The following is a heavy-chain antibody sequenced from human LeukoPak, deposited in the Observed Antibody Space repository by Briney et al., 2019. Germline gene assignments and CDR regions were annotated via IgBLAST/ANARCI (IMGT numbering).Heavy chain of an antibody. J-gene: IGHJ4*02. V-gene: IGHV4-59*01. D-gene: IGHD3-10*01. Sequence: SETLSLTCTVSGGSISSDYWSWIRQPPGKGLEWIGYIYYSGSTNYNPSLKSRVTISVDTSKNQFSLKLSSVTAADTAVYYCARDYYGSGSLLDYWGQGTLVTVSS. CDR2: IYYSGST. CDR3: ARDYYGSGSLLDY. CDR1: GGSISSDY.